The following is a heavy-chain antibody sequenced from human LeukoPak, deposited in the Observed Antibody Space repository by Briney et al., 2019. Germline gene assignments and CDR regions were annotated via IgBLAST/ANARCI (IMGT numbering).Heavy chain of an antibody. V-gene: IGHV4-38-2*02. CDR1: GYSISSGYY. D-gene: IGHD3-10*01. J-gene: IGHJ4*02. CDR2: IYHSGST. Sequence: SETLSLTCTVSGYSISSGYYWGWIRQPPGKGLEWIGSIYHSGSTYYNPSLRSRVTISVDTSKNQFSLKLSSVTAADTAVYYCARTTHGSGSRGYWGQGTLVTVSS. CDR3: ARTTHGSGSRGY.